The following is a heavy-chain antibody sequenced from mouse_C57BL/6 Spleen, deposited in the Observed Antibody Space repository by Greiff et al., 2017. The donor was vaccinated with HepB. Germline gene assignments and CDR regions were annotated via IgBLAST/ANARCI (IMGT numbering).Heavy chain of an antibody. J-gene: IGHJ4*01. CDR1: GFTFSDYY. V-gene: IGHV5-16*01. CDR2: INYDGSST. Sequence: EVMLVESEGGLVQPGSSMKLSCTASGFTFSDYYMAWVRQVPEKGLEWVANINYDGSSTYYLDSLKSRFIISRDNAKNILYLQMSSLKSEDTATYYCARDGTNAMDYWGQGTSVTVSS. CDR3: ARDGTNAMDY. D-gene: IGHD3-1*01.